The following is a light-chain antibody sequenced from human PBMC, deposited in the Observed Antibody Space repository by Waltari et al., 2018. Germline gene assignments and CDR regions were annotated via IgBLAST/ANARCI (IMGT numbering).Light chain of an antibody. CDR1: SSDVGAYNY. J-gene: IGLJ2*01. CDR3: SSYAGSNKVV. CDR2: EVS. Sequence: QSALTQPASASGSPGQSVTISSTGTSSDVGAYNYVPWYQRHPGKAPKLMLYEVSKRPSGVPDRFAGSKSGNTASLTVSGLQAEDEADYRCSSYAGSNKVVFGGGTKLTVL. V-gene: IGLV2-8*01.